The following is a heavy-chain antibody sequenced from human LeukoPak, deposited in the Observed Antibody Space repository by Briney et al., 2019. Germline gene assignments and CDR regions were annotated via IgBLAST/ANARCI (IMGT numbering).Heavy chain of an antibody. Sequence: SETLSLTCTVSGGSISSYYWSWIRQPPGKGLEWIGYIYYSGSTNYNPSLKSRVTISVDTSKNQFSLKLGSVTAADTAVYYCARGPLSSIAAQLDYWGQGTLVTASS. CDR1: GGSISSYY. CDR3: ARGPLSSIAAQLDY. J-gene: IGHJ4*02. CDR2: IYYSGST. D-gene: IGHD6-6*01. V-gene: IGHV4-59*12.